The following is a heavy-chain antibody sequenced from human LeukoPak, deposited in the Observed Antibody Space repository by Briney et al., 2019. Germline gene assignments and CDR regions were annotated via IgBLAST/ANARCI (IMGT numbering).Heavy chain of an antibody. V-gene: IGHV4-34*01. CDR2: INHNGST. CDR1: GGSFSGYY. J-gene: IGHJ4*02. CDR3: ATYHYDGSGYSVD. Sequence: SETLSLTCAVYGGSFSGYYWNWIRQSPGKGLEWIREINHNGSTNYNPSLKSRVTMSVDTSKNQFSLKLNSVTAADTAVYYCATYHYDGSGYSVDWGQGTLVTVSS. D-gene: IGHD3-22*01.